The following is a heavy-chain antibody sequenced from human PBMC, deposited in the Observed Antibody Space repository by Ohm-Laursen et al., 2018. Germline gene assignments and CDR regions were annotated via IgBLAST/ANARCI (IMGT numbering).Heavy chain of an antibody. J-gene: IGHJ4*02. CDR1: GFPFSGYS. Sequence: SLRLSCSASGFPFSGYSMNWVRQAPGKGREWISYISHASSHIYYADSVKGRFTISRDNARNSVYLEMSSLRADDTAVYYCARTSGSYGYYWGQGTLVTVSS. V-gene: IGHV3-48*01. CDR3: ARTSGSYGYY. D-gene: IGHD1-26*01. CDR2: ISHASSHI.